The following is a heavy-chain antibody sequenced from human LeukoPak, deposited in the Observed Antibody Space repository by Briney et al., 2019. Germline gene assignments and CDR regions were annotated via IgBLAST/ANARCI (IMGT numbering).Heavy chain of an antibody. CDR2: ISAYNGNT. CDR1: GYTFTGYG. V-gene: IGHV1-18*01. CDR3: ARHALTGYYNVISYYYYMDV. J-gene: IGHJ6*03. D-gene: IGHD3-9*01. Sequence: ASVKVSCKASGYTFTGYGISWVRQAPGQGLEWMGWISAYNGNTNYAQKLQGRVTMTTDTSTSTAYMELRSLRSDDTAVYYCARHALTGYYNVISYYYYMDVWGKGTTVTVSS.